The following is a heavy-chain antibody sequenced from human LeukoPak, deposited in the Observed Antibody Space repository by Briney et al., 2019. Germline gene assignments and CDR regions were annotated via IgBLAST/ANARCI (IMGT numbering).Heavy chain of an antibody. CDR2: ILPGDSET. CDR3: ARHRGQQVFDF. CDR1: GYSFTSYW. J-gene: IGHJ4*02. D-gene: IGHD6-13*01. Sequence: PGESLQISCEVSGYSFTSYWIGWVRQMPGKGLEWVGIILPGDSETRYSSSFQGQVTISVDRSISTAYLEWRSLKASDTATYYCARHRGQQVFDFWGQGTLVTVSS. V-gene: IGHV5-51*01.